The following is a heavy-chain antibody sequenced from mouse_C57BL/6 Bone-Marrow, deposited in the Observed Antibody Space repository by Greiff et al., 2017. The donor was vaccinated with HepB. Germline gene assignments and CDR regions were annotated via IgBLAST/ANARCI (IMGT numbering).Heavy chain of an antibody. D-gene: IGHD2-3*01. CDR3: ARFLYCNYWYFDV. J-gene: IGHJ1*03. V-gene: IGHV7-3*01. Sequence: EVMLVESGGGLVQPGGSLSLSCAASGFTFTDYYMSWVRQPPGKALEWLGFIRNKANGYTTEYSASVKGRFTISRDNSQSILYLQMNALRAEDSATYYCARFLYCNYWYFDVWGTGTTVTVSS. CDR2: IRNKANGYTT. CDR1: GFTFTDYY.